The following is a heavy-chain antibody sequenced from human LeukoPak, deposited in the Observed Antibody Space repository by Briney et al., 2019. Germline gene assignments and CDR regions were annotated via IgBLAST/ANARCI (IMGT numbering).Heavy chain of an antibody. CDR1: GYTFTSYY. Sequence: ASVKVSCKASGYTFTSYYMHWVRQAPGQGLEWMGIINPGGGSTNYAQTLQGRVTMTRDTSTSTVYMELSSLRSEDTAVYYCARARGGSSWSRGAFDIWGQGTMVTVSS. V-gene: IGHV1-46*04. D-gene: IGHD6-13*01. CDR3: ARARGGSSWSRGAFDI. CDR2: INPGGGST. J-gene: IGHJ3*02.